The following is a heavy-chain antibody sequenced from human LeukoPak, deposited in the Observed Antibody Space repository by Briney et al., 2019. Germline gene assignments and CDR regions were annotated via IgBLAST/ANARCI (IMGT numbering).Heavy chain of an antibody. CDR3: AKEVATIASFDY. V-gene: IGHV3-7*03. J-gene: IGHJ4*02. Sequence: PGGSLRLSCAASGFTFSNYWMSWVRQAPGKGLEWVANINQDGSEKDYVDSVKGRFTISRDSAKNSLYLQMNSLRAEDTAVYYCAKEVATIASFDYWGQGTLVTVSS. CDR2: INQDGSEK. D-gene: IGHD5-12*01. CDR1: GFTFSNYW.